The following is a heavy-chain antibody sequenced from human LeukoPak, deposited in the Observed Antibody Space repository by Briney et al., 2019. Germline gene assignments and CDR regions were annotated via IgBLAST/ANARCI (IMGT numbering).Heavy chain of an antibody. CDR1: GYTFTGYY. CDR3: ASRTTTVTTSWFDP. J-gene: IGHJ5*02. V-gene: IGHV1-2*02. D-gene: IGHD4-17*01. CDR2: INPNSGGT. Sequence: GASVKVSCKASGYTFTGYYMHWVRQAPGQGLEWMGWINPNSGGTNYAQKFQGRVTMTRDTSISTAYMELSRLRSDDTAVYYCASRTTTVTTSWFDPWGQGTLVTVSS.